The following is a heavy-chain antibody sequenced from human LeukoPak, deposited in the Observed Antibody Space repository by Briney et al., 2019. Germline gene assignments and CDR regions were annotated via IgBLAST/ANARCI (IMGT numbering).Heavy chain of an antibody. CDR1: GYTFTSYD. V-gene: IGHV1-8*01. CDR2: MNPNSGNT. D-gene: IGHD3-3*01. J-gene: IGHJ4*02. Sequence: GASVKVSCKASGYTFTSYDINWMRQATGQGLEWMGWMNPNSGNTGYAQKFQGRVTMTRNTSISTAYMELSSLRSEDTAVYYCARGLKYYDFWSGYYYFDYWGQGTLVTVSS. CDR3: ARGLKYYDFWSGYYYFDY.